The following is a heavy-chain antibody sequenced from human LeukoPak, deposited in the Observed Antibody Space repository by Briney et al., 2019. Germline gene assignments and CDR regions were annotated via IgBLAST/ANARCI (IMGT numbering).Heavy chain of an antibody. Sequence: ASVKVSCKASGYTLTGYYMHWVRQAPGQGLEWMGWINPNSGGTNYAQKFQGRVTMTRDTSISTAYMELSRLRSDDTAVYYCARGYYGSGSYYTLYNWFDPWGQGTLVTVSS. V-gene: IGHV1-2*02. J-gene: IGHJ5*02. CDR3: ARGYYGSGSYYTLYNWFDP. CDR2: INPNSGGT. D-gene: IGHD3-10*01. CDR1: GYTLTGYY.